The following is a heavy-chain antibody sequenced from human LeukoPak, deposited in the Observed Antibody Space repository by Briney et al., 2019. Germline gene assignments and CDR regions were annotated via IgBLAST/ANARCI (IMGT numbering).Heavy chain of an antibody. D-gene: IGHD7-27*01. CDR2: IYYSGST. J-gene: IGHJ4*02. Sequence: SETLSLTCTVSGGSISSHYWSWIRQPPGKGLEWIGCIYYSGSTKYNPSLKSRVPISVDTSKNQFSLKLSSVTAADTAVYYCARLSFWGYFDYWGQGTLVTVSS. V-gene: IGHV4-59*08. CDR1: GGSISSHY. CDR3: ARLSFWGYFDY.